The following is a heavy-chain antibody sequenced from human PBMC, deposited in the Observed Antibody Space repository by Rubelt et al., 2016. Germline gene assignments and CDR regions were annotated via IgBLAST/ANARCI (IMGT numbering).Heavy chain of an antibody. D-gene: IGHD1-14*01. V-gene: IGHV2-5*02. CDR1: GFSLSSSGVG. J-gene: IGHJ4*02. CDR2: IYWDDDK. Sequence: QITLKESGPTLVKPSQTLTLTCTVSGFSLSSSGVGVGWIRQPPGKALEWLALIYWDDDKRYSTSLENRLTITKDTSTNQVVLTMTSVGPVDTATYYCAHTLGEPTFDSWGQGTLVTVSS. CDR3: AHTLGEPTFDS.